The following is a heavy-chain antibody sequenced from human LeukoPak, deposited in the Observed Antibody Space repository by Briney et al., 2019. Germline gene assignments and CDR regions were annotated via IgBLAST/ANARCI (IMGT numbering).Heavy chain of an antibody. CDR3: ARTRTVTTDYYYMDV. CDR2: IKQDGSEK. D-gene: IGHD4-17*01. Sequence: GGSLRLSCAASGFTFSSYWMSWVRQAPGKGLEWVANIKQDGSEKYYVDSVKGRFTISRDNAKNSLYLQMNSLRAEDTAVYYCARTRTVTTDYYYMDVWGKGTTVTVSS. CDR1: GFTFSSYW. V-gene: IGHV3-7*01. J-gene: IGHJ6*03.